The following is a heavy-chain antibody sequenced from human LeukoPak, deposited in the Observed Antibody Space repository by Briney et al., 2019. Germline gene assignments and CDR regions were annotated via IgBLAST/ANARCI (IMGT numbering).Heavy chain of an antibody. V-gene: IGHV1-2*02. CDR3: ARNGIRGSYSSGSFNYFDY. Sequence: GASVKVSCKASGYTFTAYYMHWVRQAPGQGLEWMGWINPNSGGTSYAQKFQGRVTMTRDTSFSTAYMELSRLRSDDTAVYYCARNGIRGSYSSGSFNYFDYWGQGSLVNVSS. CDR2: INPNSGGT. CDR1: GYTFTAYY. J-gene: IGHJ4*02. D-gene: IGHD3-10*01.